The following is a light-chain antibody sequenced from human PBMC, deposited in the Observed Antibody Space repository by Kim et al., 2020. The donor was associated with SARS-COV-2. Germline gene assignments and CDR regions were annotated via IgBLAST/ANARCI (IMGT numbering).Light chain of an antibody. V-gene: IGKV3-20*01. Sequence: EIVLTQSPGTLSLSPGERATLSCRASQSVSSSYLAWYQQKPGQAPRLLSYGASSRATGIPDRFSGSGSGTDFTLTISRLEPEDFAVYYCQQYSSSPLPFGGGTKVEF. CDR3: QQYSSSPLP. J-gene: IGKJ4*01. CDR2: GAS. CDR1: QSVSSSY.